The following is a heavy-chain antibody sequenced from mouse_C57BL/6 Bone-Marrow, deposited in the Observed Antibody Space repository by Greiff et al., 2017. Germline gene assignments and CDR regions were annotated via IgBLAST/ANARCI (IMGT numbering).Heavy chain of an antibody. CDR2: IYPYNGVS. V-gene: IGHV1-31*01. CDR3: ERTGTTFPIAY. J-gene: IGHJ3*01. D-gene: IGHD1-1*01. CDR1: GYSFTGYY. Sequence: VQLQQSGPELVKPGASVKISCKASGYSFTGYYMHWVKQSHGNILDWIGYIYPYNGVSGYNQKFKGKATLTVDKSSSTAYMGLRSLTSEDSAVYCGERTGTTFPIAYWGQGTLVTVSA.